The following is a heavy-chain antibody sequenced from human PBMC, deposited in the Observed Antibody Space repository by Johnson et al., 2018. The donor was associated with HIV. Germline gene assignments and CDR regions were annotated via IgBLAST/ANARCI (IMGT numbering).Heavy chain of an antibody. CDR3: ARGMTTVTNHDAFDI. D-gene: IGHD4-17*01. V-gene: IGHV3-30-3*01. J-gene: IGHJ3*02. CDR1: GFTFSSYA. Sequence: VQLVESGGGVVQPGRSLRLSCAASGFTFSSYAMHWVRQAPGKGLEWVAVISYDGSNKYYAESVKGRFTISRDNSKNTLYLQMNSLRAEDTAVYYCARGMTTVTNHDAFDIWGQGTMVTVSS. CDR2: ISYDGSNK.